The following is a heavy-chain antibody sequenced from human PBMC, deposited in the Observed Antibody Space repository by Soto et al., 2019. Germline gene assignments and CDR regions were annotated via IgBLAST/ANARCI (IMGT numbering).Heavy chain of an antibody. CDR1: GYSFTGYY. Sequence: ASVKVSCKASGYSFTGYYMHWVRQAPGQGLEWMGWINPNSGGTNYAQKFQGWVTMTRDTSISTAYMELSRLRSDDTAVYYCARGDTAEYYDSSGYYGGQYFQHWGQGTLVTVSS. J-gene: IGHJ1*01. V-gene: IGHV1-2*04. CDR2: INPNSGGT. D-gene: IGHD3-22*01. CDR3: ARGDTAEYYDSSGYYGGQYFQH.